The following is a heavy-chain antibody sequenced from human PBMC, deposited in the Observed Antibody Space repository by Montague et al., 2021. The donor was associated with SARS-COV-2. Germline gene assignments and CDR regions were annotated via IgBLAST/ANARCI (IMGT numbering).Heavy chain of an antibody. Sequence: SETLSLTCDAYGGSFSGYYRSWIRQPPEKGLEWIGEINQSGRTNNNPSLKSRVIISVDTSKNQFSLKLSSVTAADTAVYYCARRGSSVWGVTVSAELDYWGQGILVIVSS. D-gene: IGHD3-10*01. CDR2: INQSGRT. V-gene: IGHV4-34*01. J-gene: IGHJ4*02. CDR1: GGSFSGYY. CDR3: ARRGSSVWGVTVSAELDY.